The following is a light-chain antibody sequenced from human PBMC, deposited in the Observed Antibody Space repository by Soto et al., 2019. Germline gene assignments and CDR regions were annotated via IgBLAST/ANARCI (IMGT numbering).Light chain of an antibody. J-gene: IGKJ2*01. CDR2: IAS. V-gene: IGKV3-20*01. CDR3: QQYAGSPYT. Sequence: EIVLTQSPGTLSLSPGERATLSCRASQSVTNSHLAWYQQKPGQAPRLLMYIASARATGFPGRFSGSESGTHFTLTISRLEPEDFAVYYCQQYAGSPYTFGQGTKLEI. CDR1: QSVTNSH.